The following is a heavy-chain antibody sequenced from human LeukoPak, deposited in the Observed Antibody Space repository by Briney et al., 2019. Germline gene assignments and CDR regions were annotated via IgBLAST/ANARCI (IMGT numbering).Heavy chain of an antibody. CDR1: GFTFSSYA. J-gene: IGHJ4*02. CDR3: AREGLIAAAGDEDY. Sequence: GGSLRLSCAASGFTFSSYAMHWVRQTPGKGLEWVAIIWSDGNNKYYADSVEGRFTISRDTSKNTLFLQMNSLRAEDTAVYYCAREGLIAAAGDEDYWGQGTLVTVSS. D-gene: IGHD6-13*01. V-gene: IGHV3-33*08. CDR2: IWSDGNNK.